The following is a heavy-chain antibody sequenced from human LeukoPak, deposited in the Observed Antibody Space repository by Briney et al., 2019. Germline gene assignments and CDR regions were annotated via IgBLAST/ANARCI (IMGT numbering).Heavy chain of an antibody. J-gene: IGHJ4*02. V-gene: IGHV1-18*01. Sequence: ASVKVSCKASGYTFTSYGISWVRQAPGQGLEWMGWISAYNGNTNYAQKLQGRVTMTTDTSTSTAYMELRSLRSDDTAVYYCARVTRGDSSGYYVSSFDYWGQGTLVTVSS. CDR1: GYTFTSYG. CDR3: ARVTRGDSSGYYVSSFDY. D-gene: IGHD3-22*01. CDR2: ISAYNGNT.